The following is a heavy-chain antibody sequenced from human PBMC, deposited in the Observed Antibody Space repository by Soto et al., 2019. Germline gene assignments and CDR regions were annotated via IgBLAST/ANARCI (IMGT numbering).Heavy chain of an antibody. CDR1: GGSISSGNYY. CDR2: ISYSGST. CDR3: ARVREYSGYGNAFDI. D-gene: IGHD5-12*01. Sequence: SETLSLTCTVSGGSISSGNYYWSWIRQSPGKGLEWIAFISYSGSTYYSASLQSRVTMSVDTSKNQFSLNLNFVTAADTAVYYCARVREYSGYGNAFDIWGQGTMVT. J-gene: IGHJ3*02. V-gene: IGHV4-30-4*01.